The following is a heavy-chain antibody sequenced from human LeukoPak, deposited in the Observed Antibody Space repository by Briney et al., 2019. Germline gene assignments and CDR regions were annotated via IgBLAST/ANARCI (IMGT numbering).Heavy chain of an antibody. V-gene: IGHV3-30*02. CDR2: IQYDGSKK. Sequence: EGSLRLSCVAPGFTFSSNGMHWVRQAPGKGLEWVTFIQYDGSKKYYADSVKGRFTISRDNSKNTLYLEMNSLRAEDTAVYYCAKDIGSYYDYWGQGILVTVSS. J-gene: IGHJ4*02. CDR1: GFTFSSNG. CDR3: AKDIGSYYDY. D-gene: IGHD3-10*01.